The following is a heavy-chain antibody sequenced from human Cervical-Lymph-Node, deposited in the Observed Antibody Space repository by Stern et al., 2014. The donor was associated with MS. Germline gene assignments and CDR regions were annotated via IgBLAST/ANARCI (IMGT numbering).Heavy chain of an antibody. CDR3: AREVGSLAMDV. CDR2: ITPIFGSA. V-gene: IGHV1-69*06. Sequence: MQLVESGAEVKKPGSSVKVSCKASGDTFTDYAISWVRQAPGQGPEWMGGITPIFGSADYAQKCQGRLTITADKSTSTAYMDLSSLTSEDTAVYYCAREVGSLAMDVWGQGTTVIVSS. D-gene: IGHD1-1*01. J-gene: IGHJ6*01. CDR1: GDTFTDYA.